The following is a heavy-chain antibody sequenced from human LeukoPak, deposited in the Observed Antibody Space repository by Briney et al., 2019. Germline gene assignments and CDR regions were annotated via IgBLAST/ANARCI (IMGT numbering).Heavy chain of an antibody. D-gene: IGHD3-3*01. CDR3: ASEPYDFWSGYFLSPSI. CDR1: GGSISSGSYY. Sequence: PSETLSLTCTVSGGSISSGSYYWSWIRQPAGKGLEWIGRIYTSGSTNYNPSLKRRVTISVDTSKNQFSLKLSSVTAADTAVYYCASEPYDFWSGYFLSPSIWGKGTTVTVSS. CDR2: IYTSGST. V-gene: IGHV4-61*02. J-gene: IGHJ6*04.